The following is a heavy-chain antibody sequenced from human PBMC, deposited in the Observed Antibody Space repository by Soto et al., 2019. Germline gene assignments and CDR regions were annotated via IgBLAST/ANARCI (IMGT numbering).Heavy chain of an antibody. V-gene: IGHV1-18*04. CDR1: GYTFTSYG. J-gene: IGHJ6*02. CDR2: ISPYTGNT. D-gene: IGHD6-19*01. Sequence: QVKLVQSGAEVKRPGASLKVSCKASGYTFTSYGINWVRQAPGQGLEWMGWISPYTGNTNYAQEFQGRVTMTADTSTSTAYMELRRLRSDDTAVYYCAREKGKAVTGTYYYYGMDVGGQGTTVTVCS. CDR3: AREKGKAVTGTYYYYGMDV.